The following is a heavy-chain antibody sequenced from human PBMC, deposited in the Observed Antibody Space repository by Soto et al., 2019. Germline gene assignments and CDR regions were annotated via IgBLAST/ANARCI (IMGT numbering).Heavy chain of an antibody. D-gene: IGHD3-16*01. CDR1: GYSFTSYG. Sequence: QVQLVQSGAELKKPGASVKVSCKASGYSFTSYGISWVRQAPGQGLEWMGWINGYNDNTNYAQKLQGRVTMTTDTSTSTAYMELRSLRSDDTAVYYCERDNGYVSAAWQFYPGGQGTLVTVSS. CDR2: INGYNDNT. CDR3: ERDNGYVSAAWQFYP. V-gene: IGHV1-18*01. J-gene: IGHJ5*02.